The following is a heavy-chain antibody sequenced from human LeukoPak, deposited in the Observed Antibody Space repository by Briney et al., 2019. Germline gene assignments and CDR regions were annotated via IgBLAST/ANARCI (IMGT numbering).Heavy chain of an antibody. CDR2: VYYTGRS. CDR1: GGSVTSVTSGGFY. J-gene: IGHJ5*02. V-gene: IGHV4-39*07. Sequence: KTSETLSLTCTVTGGSVTSVTSGGFYWGWIRQPPGEGLEWIGSVYYTGRSHYNPSFNSRVTISLDTSASQFSLKLNSMTAADTAIYYCARGRGYSYANDPWGQGTLVTVSS. D-gene: IGHD5-12*01. CDR3: ARGRGYSYANDP.